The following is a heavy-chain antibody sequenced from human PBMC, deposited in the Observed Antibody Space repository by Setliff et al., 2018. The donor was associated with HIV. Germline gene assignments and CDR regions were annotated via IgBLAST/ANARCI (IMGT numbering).Heavy chain of an antibody. CDR3: ARDDGGYNYAEAFDV. CDR1: GYTFTNYA. J-gene: IGHJ3*01. V-gene: IGHV1-3*01. CDR2: INAGNGDT. Sequence: ASVKVSCKASGYTFTNYAIHWVRQAPGQRLEWMGWINAGNGDTKYSQKFQGRVTITTDTSASTAYMELRSLRSDDTAVYYCARDDGGYNYAEAFDVWGRGTMVTVSS. D-gene: IGHD3-16*01.